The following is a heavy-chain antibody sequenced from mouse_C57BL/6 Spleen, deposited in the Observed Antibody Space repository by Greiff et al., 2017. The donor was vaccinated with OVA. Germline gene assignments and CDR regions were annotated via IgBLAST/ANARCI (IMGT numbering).Heavy chain of an antibody. CDR3: ASSNYLYAMDY. CDR2: INPGSGGT. CDR1: GYAFTNYL. Sequence: QVQLQQSGAELVRPGTSVKVSCKASGYAFTNYLIEWVKQRPGQGLAWIGVINPGSGGTNYNEKFKGKATLTADKSSSTAYMQLSSLTSEDSAVYFCASSNYLYAMDYWGQGTSVTVSS. D-gene: IGHD2-5*01. V-gene: IGHV1-54*01. J-gene: IGHJ4*01.